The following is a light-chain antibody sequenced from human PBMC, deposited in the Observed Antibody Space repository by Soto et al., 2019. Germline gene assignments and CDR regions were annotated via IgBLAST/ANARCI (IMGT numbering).Light chain of an antibody. CDR1: QSLLHSNTFNY. CDR3: MQALESPRT. V-gene: IGKV2-28*01. CDR2: LGS. Sequence: DIVMTQSPLSLPVTPGEPASISCRSSQSLLHSNTFNYLDWYLQKPGQSPQLLLCLGSNRASGVPDRFSGSGSGTDFTLKISRVEAEDVGVYYCMQALESPRTFGHGTKLEIK. J-gene: IGKJ2*01.